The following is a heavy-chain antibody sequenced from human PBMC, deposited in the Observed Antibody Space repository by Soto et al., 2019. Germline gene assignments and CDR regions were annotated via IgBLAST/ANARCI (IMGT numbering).Heavy chain of an antibody. CDR2: ISSSSSYI. J-gene: IGHJ4*02. V-gene: IGHV3-21*01. Sequence: GESLKISCAASGFTFSSYSMNWVRQAPGKGLEWVSSISSSSSYIYYADSVKGRFTISRDNAKNSLYLQMNSLRAEDTAVYYCARDGDSGYEDFDYWGQGTLVTVSS. CDR3: ARDGDSGYEDFDY. CDR1: GFTFSSYS. D-gene: IGHD5-12*01.